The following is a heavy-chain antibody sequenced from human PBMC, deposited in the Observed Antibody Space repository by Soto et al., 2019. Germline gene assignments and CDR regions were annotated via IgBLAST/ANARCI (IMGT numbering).Heavy chain of an antibody. J-gene: IGHJ4*02. D-gene: IGHD6-19*01. CDR3: AKGDSSGWGYYFDY. CDR1: GFTFSSHG. CDR2: KSYDGSNQ. Sequence: GGSLRLSCAASGFTFSSHGMHWVRRAPGKGLEWVAVKSYDGSNQYYADSVKGRFTISRDNSKNTLYLQMNSLRAEDTAVYYCAKGDSSGWGYYFDYWGQGTLVTVSS. V-gene: IGHV3-30*18.